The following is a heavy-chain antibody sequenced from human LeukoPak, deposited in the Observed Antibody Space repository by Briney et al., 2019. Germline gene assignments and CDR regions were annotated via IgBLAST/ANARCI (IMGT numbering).Heavy chain of an antibody. D-gene: IGHD2-2*01. CDR1: GGTFSSYA. J-gene: IGHJ6*04. V-gene: IGHV1-69*06. CDR2: IIPIFGTA. Sequence: ASVKVSCKASGGTFSSYAISWMRQAPGQGLEWMGGIIPIFGTANYAQKFQGRVTITADKSTSTAYMELSSLRSEDTAVYYCARDPPPYDIVVVPAAPPDYYYYGMDVWGKGTTVTVSS. CDR3: ARDPPPYDIVVVPAAPPDYYYYGMDV.